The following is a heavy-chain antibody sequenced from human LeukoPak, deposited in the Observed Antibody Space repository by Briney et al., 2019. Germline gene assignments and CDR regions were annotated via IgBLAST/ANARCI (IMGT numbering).Heavy chain of an antibody. CDR3: AKVVHYHDSSGCPQDY. D-gene: IGHD3-22*01. CDR2: ISGSGGST. Sequence: QPGGSLRLSCAASGFTFSSYAMSWVRQAPGKGLEWVSAISGSGGSTYYADSVKGRFTISRDNSKNTLYLQMNSLRAEDTAVDYCAKVVHYHDSSGCPQDYWGQGTLVTVSS. J-gene: IGHJ4*02. V-gene: IGHV3-23*01. CDR1: GFTFSSYA.